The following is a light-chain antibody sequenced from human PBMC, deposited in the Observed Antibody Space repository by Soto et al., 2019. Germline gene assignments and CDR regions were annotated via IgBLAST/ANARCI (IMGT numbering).Light chain of an antibody. CDR2: SAS. CDR3: QQSSSNPLT. CDR1: QSISSY. Sequence: DIPMTQSPSSLSASVGDRVTITCRASQSISSYLNWYQQKPGKAPNLLIYSASKLHSGVPSRFSGSGYGTDFTLTISSLQPEDFATYYCQQSSSNPLTFGGGTRV. V-gene: IGKV1-39*01. J-gene: IGKJ4*01.